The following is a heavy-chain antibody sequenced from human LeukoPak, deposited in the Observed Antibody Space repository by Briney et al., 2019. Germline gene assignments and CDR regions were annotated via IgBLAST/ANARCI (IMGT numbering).Heavy chain of an antibody. D-gene: IGHD3/OR15-3a*01. CDR2: ISAAGRDT. CDR1: GLTFPRYA. J-gene: IGHJ2*01. V-gene: IGHV3-23*01. Sequence: GGSLRLPCAASGLTFPRYAFAWVRQAPGRGLQWVSGISAAGRDTFYSDSVKGRFTISRDNSKNTHYLQMSSLTGEDTAVYYCAKWGDFWTGLNNWYFELWGRGTLVTVSS. CDR3: AKWGDFWTGLNNWYFEL.